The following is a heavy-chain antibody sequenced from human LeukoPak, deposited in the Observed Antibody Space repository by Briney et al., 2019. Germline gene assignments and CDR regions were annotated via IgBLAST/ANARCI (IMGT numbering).Heavy chain of an antibody. CDR2: ICWNSGSI. J-gene: IGHJ6*02. D-gene: IGHD5-18*01. CDR3: AKDSGYSYGYGMDV. V-gene: IGHV3-9*01. CDR1: GFTFDDYA. Sequence: GRSLRLSCAASGFTFDDYAMHWVRQAPGKGLEWVSGICWNSGSIGYADSVKGRFTISRDNAKNSLYLQMNSLRAEDTALYYCAKDSGYSYGYGMDVWGQGTTVTVSS.